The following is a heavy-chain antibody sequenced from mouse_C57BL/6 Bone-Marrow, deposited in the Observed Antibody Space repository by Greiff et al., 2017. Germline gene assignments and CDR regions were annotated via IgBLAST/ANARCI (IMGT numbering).Heavy chain of an antibody. CDR2: SHPNSGST. V-gene: IGHV1-64*01. CDR1: GYNFISSW. CDR3: ANNYPFAY. J-gene: IGHJ3*01. D-gene: IGHD1-3*01. Sequence: VKLQQPGAELVKPGASVKLSCKASGYNFISSWMHWVKQRPGQGLEWIGMSHPNSGSTNYNEKFKSKATLTVDKSSSTAYMQLSSLSSEDSAVYYCANNYPFAYWGQGNLVTVSA.